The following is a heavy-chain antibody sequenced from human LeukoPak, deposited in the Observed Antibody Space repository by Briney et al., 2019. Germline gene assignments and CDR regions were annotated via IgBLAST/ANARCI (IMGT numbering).Heavy chain of an antibody. CDR1: GFTFSRYW. CDR2: IKQDGSEK. CDR3: ARAGQEWFGELGFDQ. V-gene: IGHV3-7*01. D-gene: IGHD3-10*01. J-gene: IGHJ4*02. Sequence: GGSLRLSCTASGFTFSRYWMSWVRQAPGKGLEWVANIKQDGSEKNYVESVKGRFTISRDNAKNSLYLQTNSLRAEDTAVYYCARAGQEWFGELGFDQWGQGTLVIVSS.